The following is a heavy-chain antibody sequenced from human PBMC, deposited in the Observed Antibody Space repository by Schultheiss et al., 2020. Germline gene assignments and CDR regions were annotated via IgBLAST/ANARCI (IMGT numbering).Heavy chain of an antibody. CDR1: GFTFSSYA. J-gene: IGHJ4*02. V-gene: IGHV3-23*01. CDR3: AKVRVERYFDWLIDY. D-gene: IGHD3-9*01. CDR2: ISGSGGST. Sequence: GESLKISCAASGFTFSSYAMSWVRQAPGKGLEWVSAISGSGGSTYYADSVKGRFTISRDNSKNTLYLQMNSLRAEDTAVYYCAKVRVERYFDWLIDYWGQGTLVTVSS.